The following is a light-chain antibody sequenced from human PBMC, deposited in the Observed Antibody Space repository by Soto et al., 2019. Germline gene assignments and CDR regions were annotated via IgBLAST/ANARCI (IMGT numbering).Light chain of an antibody. Sequence: DIQMTQSQSSLSASVGDRVTITCLASQPVTNYLSWYQQKPGKAPKLFIYAASRLQSGVPSRFSGGGSGTDFTLTISSLLPEDFATYYCQQSYSSPPTFGQGTKVDIK. CDR3: QQSYSSPPT. CDR2: AAS. V-gene: IGKV1-39*01. CDR1: QPVTNY. J-gene: IGKJ1*01.